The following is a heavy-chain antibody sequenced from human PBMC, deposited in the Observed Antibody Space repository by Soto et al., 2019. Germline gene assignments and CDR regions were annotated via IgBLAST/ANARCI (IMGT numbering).Heavy chain of an antibody. V-gene: IGHV3-53*02. CDR1: GFTVSSNF. D-gene: IGHD4-17*01. CDR2: IYSGGTT. J-gene: IGHJ6*02. Sequence: EVQVVETGGRVIQPGGSLRLSCAASGFTVSSNFMGWVRQAPGKGLEWVSVIYSGGTTYHADSVKGRFTISRHNSKNTLYLKINNLSVEDTAKYYRARYAKFLKDGDEVLIQYCYYTLDVWGQGTTGTVSS. CDR3: ARYAKFLKDGDEVLIQYCYYTLDV.